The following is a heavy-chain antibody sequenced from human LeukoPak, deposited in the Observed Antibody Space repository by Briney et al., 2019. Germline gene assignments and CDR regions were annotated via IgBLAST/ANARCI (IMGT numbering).Heavy chain of an antibody. D-gene: IGHD3-10*01. Sequence: ASVKVSCKVSGYTLTELSMHWVRQAPGKGVEWMGGFDPEDGETIYAQKFQGRVTMTEDTSTDTAYMELSSLRSEDTAVYYCATDTHTYYYGSGSSKFDYWGQGTLVTVSS. V-gene: IGHV1-24*01. CDR3: ATDTHTYYYGSGSSKFDY. J-gene: IGHJ4*01. CDR2: FDPEDGET. CDR1: GYTLTELS.